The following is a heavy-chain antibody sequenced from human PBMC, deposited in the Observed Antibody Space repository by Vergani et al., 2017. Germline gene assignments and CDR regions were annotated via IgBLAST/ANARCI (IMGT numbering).Heavy chain of an antibody. Sequence: QVQLVQSGAEVKKPGSSVKVSCKASGGTFSSYTISWVRQAPGQGLEWMGRIIPILGIANYAQKFQGRVTITADKTTSTAYMELSSLRSEDTAVYYCAGEGSGSYYNCYYGMDVWGQGTTVTVSS. CDR1: GGTFSSYT. CDR2: IIPILGIA. V-gene: IGHV1-69*02. CDR3: AGEGSGSYYNCYYGMDV. J-gene: IGHJ6*02. D-gene: IGHD3-10*01.